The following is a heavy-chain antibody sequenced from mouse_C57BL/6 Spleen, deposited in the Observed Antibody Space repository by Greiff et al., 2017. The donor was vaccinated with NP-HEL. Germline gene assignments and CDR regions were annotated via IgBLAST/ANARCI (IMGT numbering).Heavy chain of an antibody. Sequence: QVQLQQSGAELAKPGASVKLSCKASGYTFTSYWMHWVKQRPGQGLEWIGYINPSSGYTKYNQKFKDKVTLTADKSSSTAYMQLSSLTYEDSAVYYCARAGGNWPVFDYWGQGTTLTVSS. V-gene: IGHV1-7*01. CDR1: GYTFTSYW. CDR3: ARAGGNWPVFDY. CDR2: INPSSGYT. D-gene: IGHD2-1*01. J-gene: IGHJ2*01.